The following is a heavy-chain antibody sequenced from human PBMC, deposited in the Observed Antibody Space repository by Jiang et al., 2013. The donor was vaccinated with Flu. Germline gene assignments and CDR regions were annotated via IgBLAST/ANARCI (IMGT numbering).Heavy chain of an antibody. J-gene: IGHJ5*02. CDR1: GFSISSGYN. Sequence: GLVKPSETLSLTCSVSGFSISSGYNWGWIRQPPGKGLEWIGSVYRTGSTFYNPSLRRRVTMSVDTSTNQFSLRLTSVTAADTAVYYCARAGIVTVLRGGTAWFDPWGQGTLVTVSS. D-gene: IGHD3-10*01. CDR2: VYRTGST. CDR3: ARAGIVTVLRGGTAWFDP. V-gene: IGHV4-38-2*02.